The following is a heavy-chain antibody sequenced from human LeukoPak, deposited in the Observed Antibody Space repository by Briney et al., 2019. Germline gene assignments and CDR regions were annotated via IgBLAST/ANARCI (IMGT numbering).Heavy chain of an antibody. V-gene: IGHV3-74*01. J-gene: IGHJ4*02. CDR1: GFTFSNAW. D-gene: IGHD3-16*01. CDR2: INSDGSST. CDR3: ATDMTATGGLGY. Sequence: PGGSLRLSCAASGFTFSNAWMSWVRQAPGKGLVWVSRINSDGSSTSYADSVKGRFTISRDNAKNSLYLQMNGLRAEDTAVYYCATDMTATGGLGYWGQGTLVTVSS.